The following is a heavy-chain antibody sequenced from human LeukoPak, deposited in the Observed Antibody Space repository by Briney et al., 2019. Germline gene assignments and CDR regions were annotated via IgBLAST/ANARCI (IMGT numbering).Heavy chain of an antibody. CDR3: AREPYCGGDCYPHFDY. V-gene: IGHV1-69*13. CDR2: IIPIFGTA. D-gene: IGHD2-21*01. CDR1: GYTFTSYG. J-gene: IGHJ4*02. Sequence: ASVKVSCKASGYTFTSYGISWVRQAPGQGLEWMGGIIPIFGTANYAQKFQGRVTITADESTSTAYMELSSLRSEDTAVYYCAREPYCGGDCYPHFDYWGQGTLVTVSS.